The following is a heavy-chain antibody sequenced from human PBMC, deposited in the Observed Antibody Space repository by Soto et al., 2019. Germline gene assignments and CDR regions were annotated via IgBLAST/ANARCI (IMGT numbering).Heavy chain of an antibody. Sequence: QVQLVESGGGVVQPGRSLRLSCAASGFTFSSYGMHWVRQAPGKGLEWVAVIWYDGSNKYYADSVKGRFTISRDNSKNTLYLQMNGLRAEDTAVYYCARDWQQLDYYYGMDVWGQGTTVTVSS. CDR3: ARDWQQLDYYYGMDV. CDR2: IWYDGSNK. V-gene: IGHV3-33*01. J-gene: IGHJ6*02. D-gene: IGHD6-13*01. CDR1: GFTFSSYG.